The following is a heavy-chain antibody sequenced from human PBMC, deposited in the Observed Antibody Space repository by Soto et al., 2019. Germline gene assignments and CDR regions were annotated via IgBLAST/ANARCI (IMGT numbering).Heavy chain of an antibody. Sequence: EVQVLESGGGLVQPGGSLRLSCAGSGFTFSNSAMNWVRQAPGKGLEWVSSISGGGDAAFFPDSVRGRFTVSGDNSRNTVMLQMSSLGADDTAVYYCTRKILECTTRPNYWYCDLWGRGTLVTVSS. J-gene: IGHJ2*01. D-gene: IGHD3-3*01. CDR1: GFTFSNSA. V-gene: IGHV3-23*01. CDR2: ISGGGDAA. CDR3: TRKILECTTRPNYWYCDL.